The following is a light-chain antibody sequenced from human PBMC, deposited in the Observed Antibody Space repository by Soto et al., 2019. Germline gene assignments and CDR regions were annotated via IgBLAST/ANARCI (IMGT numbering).Light chain of an antibody. CDR2: GSS. V-gene: IGKV3D-15*01. CDR1: HNVGTN. J-gene: IGKJ4*01. CDR3: QQYNNWGLS. Sequence: IVLTQSPAALSVSPGEGVTLSCSASHNVGTNLAWYQLKPGQAPRLLIYGSSTRATGIPATFSGSGSGTEFTLTISSLQSEESAVYYCQQYNNWGLSFGGGTKVEIK.